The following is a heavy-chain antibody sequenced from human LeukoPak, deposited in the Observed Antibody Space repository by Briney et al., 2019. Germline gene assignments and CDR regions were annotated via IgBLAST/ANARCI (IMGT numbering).Heavy chain of an antibody. Sequence: GASVKVSCKASGYTFTGYYMHWVRQAPGQGLEWMGWISAYNGNTNYAQKLQGRVTMTTDTSTSTAYMELRSLRSDDTAVYYCARGGEYCSSTSCYTKEDYWGQGTLVTVSS. CDR1: GYTFTGYY. CDR2: ISAYNGNT. J-gene: IGHJ4*02. D-gene: IGHD2-2*02. CDR3: ARGGEYCSSTSCYTKEDY. V-gene: IGHV1-18*04.